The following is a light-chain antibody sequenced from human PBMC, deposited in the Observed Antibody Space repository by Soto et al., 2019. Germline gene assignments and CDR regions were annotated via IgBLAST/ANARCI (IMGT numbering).Light chain of an antibody. Sequence: QSALTQPASVSGSPGQSIAISYTGTSSDVGAYNYVFWYQQYPGKAPKLIIYDVTNRPSGVSDRFSGSKSGNTASLTISGLQAEDEADYYCTSYTTSSTYVFGTGTKLTVL. CDR3: TSYTTSSTYV. J-gene: IGLJ1*01. CDR1: SSDVGAYNY. CDR2: DVT. V-gene: IGLV2-14*01.